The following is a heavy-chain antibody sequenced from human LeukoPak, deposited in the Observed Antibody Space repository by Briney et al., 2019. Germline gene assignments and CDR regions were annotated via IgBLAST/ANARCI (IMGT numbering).Heavy chain of an antibody. Sequence: GGSLRLSCAASGFTFSDYYMSWIRQAPGKGLEWVSYISSSSSYTNYADSVKGRFTISRDDSKNTLYLQMHSLRAEDTAVYYCARGLYYLDYWGQGTLVTVSS. V-gene: IGHV3-11*05. CDR3: ARGLYYLDY. CDR2: ISSSSSYT. CDR1: GFTFSDYY. J-gene: IGHJ4*02.